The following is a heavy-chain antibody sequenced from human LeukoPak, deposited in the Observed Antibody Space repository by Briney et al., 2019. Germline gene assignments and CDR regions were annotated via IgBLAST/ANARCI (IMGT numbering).Heavy chain of an antibody. CDR3: ARRGYCSSTSCFWFDP. J-gene: IGHJ5*02. Sequence: GESLKISCKGSGYSFTSYWIGWVRQMPGKGLEWMEIIYPGDSDTRYSPSFQGQVTISADKSISTAYLQWSSLKASDTAMYYCARRGYCSSTSCFWFDPWGQGTLVTVSS. CDR1: GYSFTSYW. CDR2: IYPGDSDT. D-gene: IGHD2-2*01. V-gene: IGHV5-51*01.